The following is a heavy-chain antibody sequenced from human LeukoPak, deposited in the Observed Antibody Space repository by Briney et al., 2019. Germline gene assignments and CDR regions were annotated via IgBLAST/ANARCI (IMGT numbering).Heavy chain of an antibody. D-gene: IGHD2-8*01. CDR2: INPSGGST. CDR3: VGEASKWRINWFDP. CDR1: GYIFTTYY. V-gene: IGHV1-46*01. J-gene: IGHJ5*02. Sequence: ASVTDSCKASGYIFTTYYMHWVRQAPGQGLEGMGLINPSGGSTSYAQQFQGRVTMTRGMSTRTVYMELSSLRSEDTAVYYCVGEASKWRINWFDPWGQGTLVTVSS.